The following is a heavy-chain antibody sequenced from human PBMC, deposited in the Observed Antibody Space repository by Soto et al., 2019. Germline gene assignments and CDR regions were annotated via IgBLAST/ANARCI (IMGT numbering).Heavy chain of an antibody. J-gene: IGHJ6*02. Sequence: QVQLVQSGAEVKKPGSSVKVSCKASGGTFSSYAISWVRQAPGQGLEWMGGIIPIFGTANYAQKFQGRVPIRAAESTSTAYMGLSSLRSGDTAVYYCARTPLPPSGYDYVWDVWGQGTTVTVSS. V-gene: IGHV1-69*12. CDR2: IIPIFGTA. CDR1: GGTFSSYA. D-gene: IGHD5-12*01. CDR3: ARTPLPPSGYDYVWDV.